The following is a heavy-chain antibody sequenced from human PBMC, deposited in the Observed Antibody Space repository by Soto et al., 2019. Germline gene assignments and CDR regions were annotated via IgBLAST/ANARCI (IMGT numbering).Heavy chain of an antibody. D-gene: IGHD5-12*01. CDR2: INPNGGST. Sequence: QVQLVQSGAEVKKPGASVKISCEASGYSFTSQYVHWVRQAPGQGLEWMGIINPNGGSTTYAQKCEGRVPRTRDQPPEKVYLEGAGLTCEDTAGFYFAREQWLGPGGGGTEPLDIWGQGTMVTVAS. J-gene: IGHJ3*02. V-gene: IGHV1-46*01. CDR3: AREQWLGPGGGGTEPLDI. CDR1: GYSFTSQY.